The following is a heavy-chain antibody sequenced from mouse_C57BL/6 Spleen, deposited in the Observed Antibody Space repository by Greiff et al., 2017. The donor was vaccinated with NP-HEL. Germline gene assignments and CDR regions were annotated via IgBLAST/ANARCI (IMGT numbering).Heavy chain of an antibody. V-gene: IGHV1-15*01. CDR2: IDPETGGT. Sequence: QVQLQQSGAELVRPGASVTLSCKASGYTFTDYEMHWVKQTPVHGLEWIGAIDPETGGTAYNQKFKGKAILTADKSSSTAYMELRSLTSEDSAVYYCTRGKNYLYCDYWGQGTTLTVSS. CDR3: TRGKNYLYCDY. D-gene: IGHD1-1*01. CDR1: GYTFTDYE. J-gene: IGHJ2*01.